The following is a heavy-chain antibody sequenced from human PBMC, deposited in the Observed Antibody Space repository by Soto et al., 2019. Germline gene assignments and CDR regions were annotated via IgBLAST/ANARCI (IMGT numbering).Heavy chain of an antibody. J-gene: IGHJ4*02. D-gene: IGHD5-12*01. V-gene: IGHV4-59*01. CDR1: GGSISSYY. Sequence: SETLSLTCTVSGGSISSYYWSWIRQPPGKGLEWIGYIYYSGSTNYNPSLKSRVTISVDTSKNQFSLKLSSVTAADTAVYYCARTGRGVAIDYWGQGTLVTVS. CDR3: ARTGRGVAIDY. CDR2: IYYSGST.